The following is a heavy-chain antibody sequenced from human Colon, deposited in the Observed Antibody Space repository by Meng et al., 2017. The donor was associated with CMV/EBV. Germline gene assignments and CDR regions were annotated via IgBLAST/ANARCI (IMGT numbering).Heavy chain of an antibody. Sequence: SVKVSCKASGGTFSSYAINWVRQAPGQGLEWMGGITPILGMANYAQKFQGRVTITADKSTSTAYMELSRLRSDDTAVYYCARGRGSSSVDYWGQGTLVTVSS. CDR2: ITPILGMA. J-gene: IGHJ4*02. CDR1: GGTFSSYA. D-gene: IGHD6-6*01. V-gene: IGHV1-69*10. CDR3: ARGRGSSSVDY.